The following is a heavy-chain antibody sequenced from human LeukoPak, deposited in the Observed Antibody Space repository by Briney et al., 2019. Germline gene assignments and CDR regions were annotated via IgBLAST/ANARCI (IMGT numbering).Heavy chain of an antibody. J-gene: IGHJ2*01. D-gene: IGHD6-13*01. CDR2: IYHSGRA. CDR1: GYSISSGYY. CDR3: ARLTSSWYQDWYFDL. Sequence: SETLSLTCTVSGYSISSGYYWGWIRQPPGKGLEWIGIIYHSGRADYNPSLKSRVTISEDTSKNQFSLKLSSVTAADTAVYYCARLTSSWYQDWYFDLWGRGTLVTVSS. V-gene: IGHV4-38-2*02.